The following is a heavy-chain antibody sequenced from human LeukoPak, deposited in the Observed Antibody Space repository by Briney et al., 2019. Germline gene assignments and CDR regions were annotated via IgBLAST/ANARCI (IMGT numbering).Heavy chain of an antibody. CDR2: ISSSSSTI. Sequence: GGSLRLSCAASAFSLNAYNMNWVRQAPGKGLEWVSYISSSSSTIYYADSVKGRFTISRDNAKNSLYLQMNSLRAEDTAVYYCARDPPTVTPGDNWFDPWGQGTLVTVSS. D-gene: IGHD4-17*01. CDR3: ARDPPTVTPGDNWFDP. CDR1: AFSLNAYN. V-gene: IGHV3-48*01. J-gene: IGHJ5*02.